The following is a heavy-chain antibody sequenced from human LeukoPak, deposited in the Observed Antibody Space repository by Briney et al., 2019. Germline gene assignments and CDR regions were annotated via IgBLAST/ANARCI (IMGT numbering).Heavy chain of an antibody. CDR2: IIPMFGTA. CDR1: GGTFSSYA. Sequence: GASVKVSCTASGGTFSSYAISWVRQAPGQGLEWMGGIIPMFGTAIYAQKFQGRVTITADESTNTAYMELNSLRSEDTAVYYCARDVRHKYCSSASCYRGWFDPWGQGTLVTVSS. J-gene: IGHJ5*02. CDR3: ARDVRHKYCSSASCYRGWFDP. V-gene: IGHV1-69*13. D-gene: IGHD2-2*01.